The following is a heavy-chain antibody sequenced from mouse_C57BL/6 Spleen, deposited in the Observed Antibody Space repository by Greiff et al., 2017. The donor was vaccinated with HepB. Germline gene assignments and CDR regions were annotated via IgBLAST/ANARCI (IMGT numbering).Heavy chain of an antibody. D-gene: IGHD2-4*01. Sequence: QVQLQQPGAELVKPGASVKLSCKASGYTFTSYWMHWVKQRPGQGLEWIGMIHPNSGSTNYNEKFKSKAKLTVDKSSSTAYMQLSSLTSEDPAVYYCARAGIHDYDVGDGYAMDYWGQGTSVTVSS. V-gene: IGHV1-64*01. CDR3: ARAGIHDYDVGDGYAMDY. J-gene: IGHJ4*01. CDR1: GYTFTSYW. CDR2: IHPNSGST.